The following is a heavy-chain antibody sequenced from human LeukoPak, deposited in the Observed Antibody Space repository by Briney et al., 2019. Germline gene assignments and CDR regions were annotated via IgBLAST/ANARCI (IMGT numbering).Heavy chain of an antibody. CDR3: TLYNH. D-gene: IGHD1-14*01. Sequence: GASVKVSCKASGYTFNNHDMHWVRQAPGHSLEWVGCINPDTGYTKYSHEFQGRVTITSDTAASTAYMELGSLTSEDMAVYYCTLYNHWGQGTLITVSS. V-gene: IGHV1-3*03. CDR1: GYTFNNHD. J-gene: IGHJ4*02. CDR2: INPDTGYT.